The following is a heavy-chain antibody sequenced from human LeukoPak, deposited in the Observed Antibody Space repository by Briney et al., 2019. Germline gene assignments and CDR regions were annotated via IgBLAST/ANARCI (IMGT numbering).Heavy chain of an antibody. CDR3: AKEDVGAAPDH. J-gene: IGHJ4*02. Sequence: SGGSLRLSCAASGFTFSSYGMSWIRHAPGKGLEWVSADSVYGGGPYYADSVKGRFTMSRDNSKSTLYLQMDSLRVEDTAVYYCAKEDVGAAPDHWGQGALVTVSS. CDR2: DSVYGGGP. V-gene: IGHV3-23*01. D-gene: IGHD2-15*01. CDR1: GFTFSSYG.